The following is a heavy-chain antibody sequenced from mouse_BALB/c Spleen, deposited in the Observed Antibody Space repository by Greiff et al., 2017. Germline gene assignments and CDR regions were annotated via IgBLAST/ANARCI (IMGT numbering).Heavy chain of an antibody. J-gene: IGHJ2*01. Sequence: QVQLQQSGAELVRPGTSVKISCKASGYAFTNYWLGWVKQRPGHGLEWIGDIYPGSGNTYYNEKFKGKATLTADKSSSTAYMQLSSLTSEDSAVYFCARRAYRYEYYFDYWGQGTTLTVSS. CDR1: GYAFTNYW. D-gene: IGHD2-14*01. V-gene: IGHV1-63*01. CDR3: ARRAYRYEYYFDY. CDR2: IYPGSGNT.